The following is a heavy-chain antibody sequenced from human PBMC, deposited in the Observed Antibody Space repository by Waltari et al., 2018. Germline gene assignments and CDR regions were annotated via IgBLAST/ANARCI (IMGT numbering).Heavy chain of an antibody. CDR3: ARGNRIVGAIELDY. CDR2: IYYSGST. CDR1: GGSISSYY. J-gene: IGHJ4*02. V-gene: IGHV4-59*01. Sequence: QVQLQESGPGLVKPSETLSLTCTVSGGSISSYYWSWIRQPPGKGLEGIGYIYYSGSTNYNPSLKSRVTISVDTSKNQFSLKLSSVTAADTAVYYCARGNRIVGAIELDYWGQGTLVTVSS. D-gene: IGHD1-26*01.